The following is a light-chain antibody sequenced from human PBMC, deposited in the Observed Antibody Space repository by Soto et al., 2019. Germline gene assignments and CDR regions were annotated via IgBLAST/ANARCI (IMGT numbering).Light chain of an antibody. CDR1: SGHSDYA. CDR3: QTWGTGIVV. V-gene: IGLV4-69*01. Sequence: QAVLTQSPSASASLGASVKLTCTLSSGHSDYAIAWHQQRPEKGPRYLMKLTSDGSHTRGDEIPSRFSGSSSGAERYLTISSLQSEDEADYYCQTWGTGIVVFGGGTKLTVL. CDR2: LTSDGSH. J-gene: IGLJ2*01.